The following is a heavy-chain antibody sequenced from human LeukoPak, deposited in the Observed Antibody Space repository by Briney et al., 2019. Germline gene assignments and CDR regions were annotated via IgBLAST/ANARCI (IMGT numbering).Heavy chain of an antibody. CDR3: ARVYGSGGTYYYYMDV. V-gene: IGHV3-30*04. CDR2: ISYDGSNK. D-gene: IGHD3-10*01. Sequence: PGGSLRLSCAASGFTFSSYAMHWVRQAPGKGLEWVAVISYDGSNKYYADSVKGRFTISRDNAKNSLYLQMNSLRAEDTAVYYCARVYGSGGTYYYYMDVWGKGTTVTVSS. J-gene: IGHJ6*03. CDR1: GFTFSSYA.